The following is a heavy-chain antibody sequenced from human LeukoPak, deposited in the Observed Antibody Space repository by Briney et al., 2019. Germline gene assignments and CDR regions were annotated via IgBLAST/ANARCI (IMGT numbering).Heavy chain of an antibody. D-gene: IGHD5-18*01. Sequence: GSLRLSCAASGFTFSGSAMHWVRQASGKGLEWVGRIRSKANGYATAYAASAKGRFTISRDDSKNTAYLQMNSLKTEDTAVYYCTSGGYSYGFDYWGQGTLVTVSS. V-gene: IGHV3-73*01. CDR1: GFTFSGSA. CDR2: IRSKANGYAT. J-gene: IGHJ4*02. CDR3: TSGGYSYGFDY.